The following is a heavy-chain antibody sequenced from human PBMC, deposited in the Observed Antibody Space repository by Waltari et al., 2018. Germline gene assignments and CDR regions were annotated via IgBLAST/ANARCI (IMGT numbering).Heavy chain of an antibody. D-gene: IGHD2-2*01. CDR1: GGTFSSYA. V-gene: IGHV1-69*13. CDR2: IIPIFGTA. Sequence: QVQLVQSGAEVKKPGSSVKVSCKASGGTFSSYAISWVRQAPGQGLEWMGRIIPIFGTANYAQKFQGRVTITADKSTSTAYMELSSLRSEDTAVYYFASWDCSSTRCAQNVFAYWGQGTLVTVSS. CDR3: ASWDCSSTRCAQNVFAY. J-gene: IGHJ4*02.